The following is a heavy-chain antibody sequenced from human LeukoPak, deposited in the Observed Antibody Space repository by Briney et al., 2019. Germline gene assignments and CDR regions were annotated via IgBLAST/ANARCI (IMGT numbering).Heavy chain of an antibody. CDR1: GYTFQTYF. J-gene: IGHJ6*04. V-gene: IGHV1-2*02. CDR2: ISPNSGDT. Sequence: ASVKVSCKTSGYTFQTYFNQWVRQAPGQGLEWMGWISPNSGDTKYAQTFQGRVTMTRDTSIDTIYLELSSLTSHDTAVYYCARMVRGLDVWGKGTSVTVSS. D-gene: IGHD3-10*01. CDR3: ARMVRGLDV.